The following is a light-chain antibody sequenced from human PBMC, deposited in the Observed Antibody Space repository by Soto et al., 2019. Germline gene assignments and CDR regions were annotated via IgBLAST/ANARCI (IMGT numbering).Light chain of an antibody. V-gene: IGKV1-5*01. J-gene: IGKJ1*01. CDR1: QSISSW. Sequence: DIQMTQSPSTLSASVGDRVTITCRATQSISSWLAWYQQKPGKAPKFLIYDASSLESGVTSRFSGSGSGTEFTFSISSLQPDDFETYYCQQYKSYPWTFGQGTRVEIK. CDR3: QQYKSYPWT. CDR2: DAS.